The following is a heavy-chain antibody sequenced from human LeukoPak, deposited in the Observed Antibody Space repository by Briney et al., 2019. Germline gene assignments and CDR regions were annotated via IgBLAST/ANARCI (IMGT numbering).Heavy chain of an antibody. V-gene: IGHV4-30-4*08. D-gene: IGHD1-26*01. Sequence: SETLSLTCTVSGGSISSGDYYWSWIRQPPGRGLEWIGYIYYSGSTYYNPSLKSRVTISVDTSKNQFSLKLSSVTAADTAVYYCARQLGRDLNWFDPWGQGTLVTVSS. CDR2: IYYSGST. CDR3: ARQLGRDLNWFDP. J-gene: IGHJ5*02. CDR1: GGSISSGDYY.